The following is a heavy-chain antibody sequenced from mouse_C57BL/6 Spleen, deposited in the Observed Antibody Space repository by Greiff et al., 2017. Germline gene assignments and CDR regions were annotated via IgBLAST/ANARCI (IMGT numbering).Heavy chain of an antibody. CDR1: GYTFTGYW. J-gene: IGHJ2*01. CDR3: ARHYYGGSYYFDD. CDR2: ILPGSGST. Sequence: QVQLKQSGAELMKPGASVKLSCKATGYTFTGYWIEWVKKRPGHGLEWIGEILPGSGSTNYNEKFKGKATFTADTTSNTAYMQRSSLTTEDSAIYYCARHYYGGSYYFDDWGQGTTLTVSS. D-gene: IGHD1-1*01. V-gene: IGHV1-9*01.